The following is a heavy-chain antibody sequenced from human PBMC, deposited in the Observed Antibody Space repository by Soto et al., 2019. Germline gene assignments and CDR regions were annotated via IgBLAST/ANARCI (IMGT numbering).Heavy chain of an antibody. Sequence: GGSLRLSCAASGFTFSSYARSWVRQDPGKGLEWVSAISGSGGSTYYADSVKGRFTISRDNSKNTLYLQMNSLRAEDTAVYYCAKCGSSGGCYYGMDVWGQGTTVTVSS. D-gene: IGHD6-6*01. J-gene: IGHJ6*02. CDR2: ISGSGGST. CDR1: GFTFSSYA. V-gene: IGHV3-23*01. CDR3: AKCGSSGGCYYGMDV.